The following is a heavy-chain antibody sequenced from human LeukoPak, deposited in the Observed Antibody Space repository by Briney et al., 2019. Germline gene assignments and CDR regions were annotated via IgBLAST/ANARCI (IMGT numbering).Heavy chain of an antibody. CDR2: IYTSGST. Sequence: SETLSLTCTVSGGSISSYYWSWIRQPAGKGLEWIGRIYTSGSTNYNPSLKSRVTISVDKSKNQFSLKLSSVTAADTAVYYYATMYSRDHVDAFDIWGQGTMVTVSS. D-gene: IGHD6-13*01. V-gene: IGHV4-4*07. J-gene: IGHJ3*02. CDR1: GGSISSYY. CDR3: ATMYSRDHVDAFDI.